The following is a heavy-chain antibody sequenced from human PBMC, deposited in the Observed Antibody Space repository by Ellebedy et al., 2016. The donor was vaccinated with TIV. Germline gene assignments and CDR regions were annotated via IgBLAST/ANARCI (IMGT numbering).Heavy chain of an antibody. J-gene: IGHJ6*02. V-gene: IGHV3-23*01. CDR1: GFTFSTYA. CDR3: AKVQGRLDSYFHYGMDV. Sequence: PGGSLRLSCAASGFTFSTYAMTWVRQAPGKGLEWVSTISYNGGRTPYADSVKGRFTISRDNSKNTVDLQMNSLRVEDTAVHYCAKVQGRLDSYFHYGMDVWGQGTTVTVS. CDR2: ISYNGGRT. D-gene: IGHD3-10*01.